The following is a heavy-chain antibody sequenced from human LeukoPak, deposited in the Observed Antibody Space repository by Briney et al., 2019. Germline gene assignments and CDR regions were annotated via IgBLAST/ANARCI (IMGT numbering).Heavy chain of an antibody. D-gene: IGHD3-3*01. J-gene: IGHJ4*02. V-gene: IGHV1-69-2*01. CDR3: ATGAGLYGALEV. CDR1: GYTFTDYY. CDR2: VDPEDGET. Sequence: ASVKVSCKVSGYTFTDYYMHWVQQAPGKGLEWMGLVDPEDGETIYAEKFQGRVTITADTSTDTAYMELSSLRSEDTAVYYYATGAGLYGALEVWGQGTLVTVSS.